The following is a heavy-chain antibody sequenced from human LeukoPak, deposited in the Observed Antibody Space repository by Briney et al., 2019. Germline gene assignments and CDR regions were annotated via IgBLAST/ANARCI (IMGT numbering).Heavy chain of an antibody. CDR2: IDWDDDK. CDR3: ARTTTGYSSGIRREFDY. V-gene: IGHV2-70*11. D-gene: IGHD6-19*01. CDR1: GFSLSTSGMC. Sequence: ESGPTLVNPTQTLTLTCTFSGFSLSTSGMCVSWIRQPPGKALEWLARIDWDDDKYYSTSLKTRLTISKDTSKNQVVLTVTNMDPVDTATYYCARTTTGYSSGIRREFDYWGQGTLVTVSS. J-gene: IGHJ4*02.